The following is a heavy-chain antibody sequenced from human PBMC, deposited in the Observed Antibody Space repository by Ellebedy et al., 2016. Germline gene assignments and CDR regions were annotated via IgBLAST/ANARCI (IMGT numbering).Heavy chain of an antibody. CDR2: FDPEDGET. D-gene: IGHD3-3*01. CDR1: GYTLTDLS. Sequence: ASVKVSCXVSGYTLTDLSMHWVRQAPGKGLEWMGGFDPEDGETIYAQKFQGRVTMTRDTSISTAYMELSRLRSDDTAVYYCAREYVTIFGVVTPGVPDYWGQGTLVTVSS. CDR3: AREYVTIFGVVTPGVPDY. V-gene: IGHV1-24*01. J-gene: IGHJ4*02.